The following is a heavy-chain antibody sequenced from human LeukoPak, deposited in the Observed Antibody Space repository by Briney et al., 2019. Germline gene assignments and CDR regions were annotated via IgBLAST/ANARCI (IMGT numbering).Heavy chain of an antibody. CDR3: ARFISGWYGVDY. V-gene: IGHV4-59*01. Sequence: SETLSLTCNVSGGSTSSYFWTWIRQPPGKGLEWIAYIYYSGSTKYNPSLKSRVTISLDTSENQFSLKLDSVTAADTAVYYCARFISGWYGVDYWGHGTLVTVSS. D-gene: IGHD6-13*01. CDR2: IYYSGST. CDR1: GGSTSSYF. J-gene: IGHJ4*01.